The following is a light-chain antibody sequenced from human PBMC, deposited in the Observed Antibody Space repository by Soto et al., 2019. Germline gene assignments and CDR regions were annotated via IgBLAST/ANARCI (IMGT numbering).Light chain of an antibody. CDR3: QQYGNSPPYT. J-gene: IGKJ2*01. V-gene: IGKV3-20*01. CDR1: QSISSNY. Sequence: VLTQSPGTLSLSPGERATISCRASQSISSNYLAWYQHKPGQAPRLLIYGASSRATGIPHRFSGSGSGTDFTLNLSRLEPEDCGVFYCQQYGNSPPYTFGQGTRLEIK. CDR2: GAS.